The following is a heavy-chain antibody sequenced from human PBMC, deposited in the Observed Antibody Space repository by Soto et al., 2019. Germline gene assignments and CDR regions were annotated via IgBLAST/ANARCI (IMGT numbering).Heavy chain of an antibody. V-gene: IGHV3-53*02. CDR2: IYSGGST. CDR3: ARGGGLWFGDSDAFDI. D-gene: IGHD3-10*01. J-gene: IGHJ3*02. CDR1: GFTVSSNY. Sequence: EVQLVETGGGLIQPGGSLRLSCAASGFTVSSNYMSWVRQAPGKGLEWVSVIYSGGSTYYADSVKGRFTISRDNSQNTLYLQMNSRRAEDTAVYYCARGGGLWFGDSDAFDIWGQGTMVTVSS.